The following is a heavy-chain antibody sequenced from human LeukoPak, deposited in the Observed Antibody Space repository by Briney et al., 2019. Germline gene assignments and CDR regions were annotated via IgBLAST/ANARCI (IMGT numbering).Heavy chain of an antibody. D-gene: IGHD3-10*01. V-gene: IGHV6-1*01. CDR3: AGGIRAKTYYYYYYYMDV. CDR1: GDSVSSNSAA. J-gene: IGHJ6*03. CDR2: TYYKSKWFN. Sequence: KQSQTLSLTCAISGDSVSSNSAAWNWIKQSPSRGLEWLGRTYYKSKWFNDYAVSVKSRITINPDTSENQFSLQLNSVTPEDTAVYYCAGGIRAKTYYYYYYYMDVWGKGTTVTVSS.